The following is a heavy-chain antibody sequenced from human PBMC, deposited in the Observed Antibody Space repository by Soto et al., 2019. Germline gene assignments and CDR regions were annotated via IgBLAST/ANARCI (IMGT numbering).Heavy chain of an antibody. CDR2: IYYSGST. D-gene: IGHD3-9*01. V-gene: IGHV4-39*01. CDR3: ARNYFDWLSNFDY. CDR1: GGSISSSSYY. J-gene: IGHJ4*02. Sequence: QLQLQESGPGLVKPSETLSLTCTVSGGSISSSSYYWGWIRQPPGKGLEWIGSIYYSGSTYYNPSLKSRVTISVDTSKNQFSLKLSSVTAADTAVYYCARNYFDWLSNFDYWGQGTLVTVSS.